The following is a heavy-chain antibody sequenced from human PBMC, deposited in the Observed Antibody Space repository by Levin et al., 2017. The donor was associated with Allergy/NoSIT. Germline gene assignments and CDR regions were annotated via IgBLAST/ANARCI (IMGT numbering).Heavy chain of an antibody. CDR3: ARERIAARLRIFDY. CDR2: ISYDGSNK. CDR1: GFTFSSYA. J-gene: IGHJ4*02. V-gene: IGHV3-30*04. D-gene: IGHD6-6*01. Sequence: SCAASGFTFSSYAMHWVRQAPGKGLEWVAVISYDGSNKYYADSVKGRFTISRDNSKNTLYLQMNSLRAEDTAVYYCARERIAARLRIFDYWGQGTLVTVSS.